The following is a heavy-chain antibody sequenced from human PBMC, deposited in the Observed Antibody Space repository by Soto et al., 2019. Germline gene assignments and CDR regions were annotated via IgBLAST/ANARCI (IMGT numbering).Heavy chain of an antibody. D-gene: IGHD5-18*01. V-gene: IGHV4-34*01. J-gene: IGHJ6*02. Sequence: ALEILCVRSGGEWGSCSGYYWIWIRQPPGKGLDWIGEINHSVSTNYNPSLRSRVTISVDTSKNQFSLKLSSVTAADTAVYYCARRRRGGYSYDPYYYYGMDVWGQGTTVTVSS. CDR3: ARRRRGGYSYDPYYYYGMDV. CDR1: WGSCSGYY. CDR2: INHSVST.